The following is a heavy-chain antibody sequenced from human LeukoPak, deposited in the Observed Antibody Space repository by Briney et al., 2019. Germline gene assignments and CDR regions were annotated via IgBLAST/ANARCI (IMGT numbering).Heavy chain of an antibody. V-gene: IGHV4-39*07. D-gene: IGHD2-2*01. CDR1: GGSISSSNYY. CDR2: IYYSGST. CDR3: ARVRYCSSTSCYDNYYGMDV. Sequence: SETLSLTCTVSGGSISSSNYYWGWIRQPPGKGLEWIGSIYYSGSTYYNPSLKSRVTISVDTSKNQFSLKLSSVTAADTAVYYCARVRYCSSTSCYDNYYGMDVWGQGTTVTVSS. J-gene: IGHJ6*02.